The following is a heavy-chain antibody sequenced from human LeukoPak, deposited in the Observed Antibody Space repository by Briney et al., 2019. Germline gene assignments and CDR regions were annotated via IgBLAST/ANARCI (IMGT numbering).Heavy chain of an antibody. CDR3: AKSNGYGLVDI. D-gene: IGHD3-10*01. J-gene: IGHJ3*02. CDR2: IYHSGNT. CDR1: GGSISSSNW. Sequence: SETLSLTCAVSGGSISSSNWWSWVRQPPGKGLEWIGEIYHSGNTNYSPSLKSRVTISLDTSRNQFSLNLNSVTAADTAVYYCAKSNGYGLVDIWGQGTMVTVSS. V-gene: IGHV4-4*02.